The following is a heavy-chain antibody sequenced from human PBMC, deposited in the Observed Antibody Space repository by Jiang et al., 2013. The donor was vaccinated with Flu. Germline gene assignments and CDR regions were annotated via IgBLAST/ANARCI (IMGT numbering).Heavy chain of an antibody. Sequence: SCAASGFTFSDYYMAWIRQAPGKGPEWVSYITGSSDRTNYADSVKGRFTISRDNDKRSLYLQMNTLSVEDTAVYYCARDNYYKMDVWGEGTTVTVSS. J-gene: IGHJ6*03. CDR3: ARDNYYKMDV. CDR1: GFTFSDYY. CDR2: ITGSSDRT. V-gene: IGHV3-11*06.